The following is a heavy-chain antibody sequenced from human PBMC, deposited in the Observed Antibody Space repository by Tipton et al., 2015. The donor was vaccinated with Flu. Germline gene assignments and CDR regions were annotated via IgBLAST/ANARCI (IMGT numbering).Heavy chain of an antibody. CDR1: GFTFSDDY. CDR3: ATLTGEDY. Sequence: SLRLSCAASGFTFSDDYMSWIRQAPGKGLEWVSHISSSGSTINYADSVKGRFTITRDNTKKSLYLQLNSLRAEDTATYYCATLTGEDYWGQGIMVTVSS. D-gene: IGHD7-27*01. CDR2: ISSSGSTI. J-gene: IGHJ4*02. V-gene: IGHV3-11*04.